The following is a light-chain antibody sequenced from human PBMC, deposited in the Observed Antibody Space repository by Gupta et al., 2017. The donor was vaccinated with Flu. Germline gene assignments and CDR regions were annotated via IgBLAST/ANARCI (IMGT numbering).Light chain of an antibody. CDR3: QQDNSDSRT. J-gene: IGKJ2*01. V-gene: IGKV1-5*03. Sequence: PSTLSASVGDGVTITCRASQSITNWLAWYQQKPGKAPKLLIYTASRLETGVPSRFSGSGSGTEFALTISSLQPDDFATYYCQQDNSDSRTFGQGTKVEIK. CDR2: TAS. CDR1: QSITNW.